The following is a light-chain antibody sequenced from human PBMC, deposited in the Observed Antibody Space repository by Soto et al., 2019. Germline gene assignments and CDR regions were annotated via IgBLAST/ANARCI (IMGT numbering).Light chain of an antibody. Sequence: VLTQSPGTLSLSPGERATLSCRGSQSINNNYLAWYQQRPGQAPRLLIYGSSDRATVIPDRFSGSGSGTDFTLTISRLEPEDLAVYYCHQYGSSPPYTFGQGTKLEI. CDR2: GSS. CDR3: HQYGSSPPYT. V-gene: IGKV3-20*01. J-gene: IGKJ2*01. CDR1: QSINNNY.